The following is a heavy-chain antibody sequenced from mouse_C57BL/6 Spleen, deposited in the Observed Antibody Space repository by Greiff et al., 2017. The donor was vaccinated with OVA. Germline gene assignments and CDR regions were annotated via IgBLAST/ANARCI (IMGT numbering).Heavy chain of an antibody. CDR3: ARGVLRSWYFDV. CDR2: IDPSGSYT. CDR1: GYTFTSHW. V-gene: IGHV1-69*01. D-gene: IGHD1-1*01. J-gene: IGHJ1*03. Sequence: VQLQQPGAELVMPGASVKLSCKASGYTFTSHWMHWVKQRPGQGLEWIGEIDPSGSYTNYNQKFKGKSTLTVDKSSSTAYMQLSSLTSEDSAVYYCARGVLRSWYFDVWGTGTTVTVSS.